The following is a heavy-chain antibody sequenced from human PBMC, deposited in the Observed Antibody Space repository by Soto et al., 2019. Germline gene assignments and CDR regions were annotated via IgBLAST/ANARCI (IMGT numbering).Heavy chain of an antibody. CDR2: INHSGST. V-gene: IGHV4-34*01. Sequence: SETLSLTCAVYGGSFSGYYWSWIRQPPGKGLEWIGEINHSGSTNYNPSLKSRVTISVDTSKNQFSLKLSSVTAADTAVYYCARGPNHYGSGSYYRRRWFDPWGQGTLVTVSS. CDR1: GGSFSGYY. J-gene: IGHJ5*02. CDR3: ARGPNHYGSGSYYRRRWFDP. D-gene: IGHD3-10*01.